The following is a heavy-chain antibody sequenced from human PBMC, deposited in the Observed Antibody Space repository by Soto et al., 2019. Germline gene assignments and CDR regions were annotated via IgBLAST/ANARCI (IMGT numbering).Heavy chain of an antibody. CDR3: ARDGAFCRGGSCYDKMHQNDAFDI. V-gene: IGHV1-18*01. J-gene: IGHJ3*02. D-gene: IGHD2-15*01. CDR1: GYTFTSYG. CDR2: ISAYNGNT. Sequence: ASVKVSCKASGYTFTSYGISWVRQAPGQGLEWMGWISAYNGNTNYAQKLQGRVTMTTDTSTSTAYMELRSLRSDDTAVYYCARDGAFCRGGSCYDKMHQNDAFDIWGQGKMVTVSS.